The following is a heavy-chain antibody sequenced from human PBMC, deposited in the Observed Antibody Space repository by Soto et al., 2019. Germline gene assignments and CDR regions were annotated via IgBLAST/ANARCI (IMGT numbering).Heavy chain of an antibody. CDR3: TTDPGDYEDF. V-gene: IGHV3-53*01. D-gene: IGHD4-17*01. Sequence: GGSLRLSCAVSGFNVTNTYMSWVRQAPGKGLEWVSVIYRGLSKFYADSVKGRLTVYRDDSKNTVYLQMNSLDIEDTAVYYCTTDPGDYEDFWGQGTMVTVSS. J-gene: IGHJ4*02. CDR2: IYRGLSK. CDR1: GFNVTNTY.